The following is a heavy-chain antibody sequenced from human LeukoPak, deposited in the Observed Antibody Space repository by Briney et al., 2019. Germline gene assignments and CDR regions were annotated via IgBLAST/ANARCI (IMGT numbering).Heavy chain of an antibody. CDR2: ISSSGSTI. CDR1: GFTFSDYY. V-gene: IGHV3-11*01. Sequence: GGSLRLSCAASGFTFSDYYMSWLRQAPGKGLEWVSYISSSGSTIYYADSVKGRFTISRDNAKNSLYLQMNSLRAEDTAVYYCARDFIYDILTGYYTPHDAFDIWGQGTMVTVSS. J-gene: IGHJ3*02. D-gene: IGHD3-9*01. CDR3: ARDFIYDILTGYYTPHDAFDI.